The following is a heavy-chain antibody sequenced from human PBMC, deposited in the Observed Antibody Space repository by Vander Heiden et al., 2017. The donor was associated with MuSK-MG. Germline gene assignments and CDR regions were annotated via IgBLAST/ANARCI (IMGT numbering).Heavy chain of an antibody. J-gene: IGHJ6*03. Sequence: QLQLQESGSGLVKPSQTLSLTCAVSGGSISSGGYSWSWIRQPPGKGLEWIGYIYHSGSTYYNPSLKSRVTISVDRSKNQFSLKLSSVTAADTAVYYCARVSGEIGDYDYYYYMDVWGKGTTVTVSS. CDR1: GGSISSGGYS. D-gene: IGHD4-17*01. V-gene: IGHV4-30-2*01. CDR2: IYHSGST. CDR3: ARVSGEIGDYDYYYYMDV.